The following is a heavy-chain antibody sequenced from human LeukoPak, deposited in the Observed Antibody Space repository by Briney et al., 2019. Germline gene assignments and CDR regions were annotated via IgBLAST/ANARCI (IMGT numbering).Heavy chain of an antibody. D-gene: IGHD6-13*01. J-gene: IGHJ6*02. CDR3: ARGAKSWYYYYYGMDV. Sequence: EGSLRLSCAASGFTFSSYGMHWVRQAPGKGLEWVAVIWYDGSNKYYADSVRGRFTISRDNSKNTLYLQMNSLRAEDTAVYYCARGAKSWYYYYYGMDVWGQGTTVPVSS. CDR2: IWYDGSNK. CDR1: GFTFSSYG. V-gene: IGHV3-33*01.